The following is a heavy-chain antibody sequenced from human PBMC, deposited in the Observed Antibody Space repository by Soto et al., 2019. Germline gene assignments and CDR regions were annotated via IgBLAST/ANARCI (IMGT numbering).Heavy chain of an antibody. V-gene: IGHV1-69*13. CDR1: GGTFSSYA. Sequence: SVKVSCKASGGTFSSYAISWVRQAPGQGLEWMGGIIPIFGTANYAQKFQGRVTITADESTSTAYMELSSLRSEDTAVYYCARYYDSSGYHANWFDPWGQGTLVTVSS. CDR2: IIPIFGTA. CDR3: ARYYDSSGYHANWFDP. J-gene: IGHJ5*02. D-gene: IGHD3-22*01.